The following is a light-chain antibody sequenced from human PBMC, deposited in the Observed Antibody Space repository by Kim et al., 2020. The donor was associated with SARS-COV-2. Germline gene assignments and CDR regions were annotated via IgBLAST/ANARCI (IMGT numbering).Light chain of an antibody. Sequence: GQRVTISCSGSRSNIGGNTVSWYQQLPGTAPKLLIFTANERPSGVPDRFSGSKSGTSASLAISGLQTEDEADYYCAAWDDSLYGYVFGTGTKVTVL. CDR1: RSNIGGNT. J-gene: IGLJ1*01. CDR2: TAN. CDR3: AAWDDSLYGYV. V-gene: IGLV1-44*01.